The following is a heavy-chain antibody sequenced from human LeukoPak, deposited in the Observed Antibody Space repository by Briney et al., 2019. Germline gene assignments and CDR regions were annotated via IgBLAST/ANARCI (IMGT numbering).Heavy chain of an antibody. J-gene: IGHJ4*02. CDR1: GFTFSSYG. CDR3: AKAYSRGNYYFDY. CDR2: IRYDGSNK. Sequence: GGSLRLSCAASGFTFSSYGMHWVRQAPGKGLEWVTFIRYDGSNKYYADSVKGRFTISRDNSKNTLYLRMNSLRAEDTAVYYCAKAYSRGNYYFDYWGQGTLVTVSS. D-gene: IGHD1-1*01. V-gene: IGHV3-30*02.